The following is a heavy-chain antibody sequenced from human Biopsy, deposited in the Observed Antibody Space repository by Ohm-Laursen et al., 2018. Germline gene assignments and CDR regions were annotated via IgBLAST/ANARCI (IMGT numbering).Heavy chain of an antibody. J-gene: IGHJ5*02. D-gene: IGHD3-16*01. CDR1: GSSVSSYD. CDR3: AAERLPSGIGGPWLDP. V-gene: IGHV3-21*01. Sequence: SLRLSCAASGSSVSSYDMNWVRQAPGKGLEWISYISETSSHIYDADSVRGRFTVARDIAKNSLYLQLNSLRVEDTAVYYCAAERLPSGIGGPWLDPWGQGTLVIVSS. CDR2: ISETSSHI.